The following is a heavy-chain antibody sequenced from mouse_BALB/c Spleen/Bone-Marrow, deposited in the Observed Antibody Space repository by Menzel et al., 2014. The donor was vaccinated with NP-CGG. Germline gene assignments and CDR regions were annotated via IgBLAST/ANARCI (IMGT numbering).Heavy chain of an antibody. V-gene: IGHV5-6-3*01. CDR1: GFTFSSYG. Sequence: EVHLVESGGGLVQPGGSLKLSCAASGFTFSSYGMSWVRPTPDKRLEMIATINNNGGDTYYPDSVKGRFTISRDNARNTLYLQMSSLKSEDTAMYYCARGYDYSSWFAYWGQGTLVTVSP. CDR3: ARGYDYSSWFAY. J-gene: IGHJ3*01. CDR2: INNNGGDT. D-gene: IGHD2-4*01.